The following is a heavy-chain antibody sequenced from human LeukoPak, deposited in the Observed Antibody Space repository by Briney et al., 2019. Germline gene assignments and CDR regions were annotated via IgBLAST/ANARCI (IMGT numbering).Heavy chain of an antibody. D-gene: IGHD4-4*01. Sequence: RSGGSLRLSCAASGFTFSSYGMHWVRQAPGKGLEWVAVISYDGSNKYYADSVKGRFTISRDNSKNTLYLQINSLRAEDTAVYYCAKDAYSNYDLGYWGQGTLVTVSS. CDR1: GFTFSSYG. CDR2: ISYDGSNK. J-gene: IGHJ4*02. V-gene: IGHV3-30*18. CDR3: AKDAYSNYDLGY.